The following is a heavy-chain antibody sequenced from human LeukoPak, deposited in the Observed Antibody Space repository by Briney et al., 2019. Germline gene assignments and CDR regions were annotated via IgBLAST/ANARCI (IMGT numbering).Heavy chain of an antibody. CDR3: ARVCSSCYYYGMDV. CDR2: ISGSGGST. D-gene: IGHD6-13*01. Sequence: GGSLRLSCAASGFTFSSYAMSWVRQAPGKGLEWVSAISGSGGSTYYADSVKGRFTISRDNSKNTLYLQMGSLRAEDMAVYYCARVCSSCYYYGMDVWGQGTTVTVSS. CDR1: GFTFSSYA. V-gene: IGHV3-23*01. J-gene: IGHJ6*02.